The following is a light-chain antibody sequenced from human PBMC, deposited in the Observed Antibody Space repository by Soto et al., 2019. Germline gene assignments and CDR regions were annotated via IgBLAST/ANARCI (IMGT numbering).Light chain of an antibody. CDR3: QQRSNWLMYT. J-gene: IGKJ2*01. V-gene: IGKV3-11*01. CDR1: QSVSRD. Sequence: ESVLTQSPATLSLSPGERATLSCRASQSVSRDLAWYQQKPGQAPRLLIYDASNSATGIPARFSGSWSGTDFTLTISSLEPEDFAVYYCQQRSNWLMYTFGQGTKLEIK. CDR2: DAS.